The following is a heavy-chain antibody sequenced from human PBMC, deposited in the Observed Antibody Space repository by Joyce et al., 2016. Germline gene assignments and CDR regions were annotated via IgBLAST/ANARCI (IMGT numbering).Heavy chain of an antibody. D-gene: IGHD7-27*01. CDR1: GYTFTNFD. V-gene: IGHV1-8*01. CDR3: ARNKYGTGDFDF. J-gene: IGHJ4*02. Sequence: QVQLVQPGAEVKKPGASVKVSCKASGYTFTNFDINWVRQAPGQGLEWLGWMTPNSGNTGYAQNFQGRGTMTRDTSISTAYMELSSLRSEDTAVYFCARNKYGTGDFDFWGQGTPVTVSS. CDR2: MTPNSGNT.